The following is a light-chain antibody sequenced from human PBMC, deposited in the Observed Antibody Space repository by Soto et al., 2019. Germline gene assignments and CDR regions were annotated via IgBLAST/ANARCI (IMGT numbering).Light chain of an antibody. CDR2: DAS. Sequence: DTVLTQSPGTLSLSPGERATLSCRASQSVGTYLAWYQQKPGQAPGLLIYDASNRATGTAPRFRGSGSGTDFTLTISRLEPEDFAVYYCQQYGSSPWTCGQGTKVDIK. J-gene: IGKJ1*01. V-gene: IGKV3-20*01. CDR3: QQYGSSPWT. CDR1: QSVGTY.